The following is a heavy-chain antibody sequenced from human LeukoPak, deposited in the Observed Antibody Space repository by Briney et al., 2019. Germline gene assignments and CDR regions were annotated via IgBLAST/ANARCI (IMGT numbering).Heavy chain of an antibody. CDR3: ARQSRDGDYIAKLFDY. D-gene: IGHD4-17*01. CDR2: IYYSGSI. V-gene: IGHV4-59*08. J-gene: IGHJ4*02. Sequence: SETLSLTCTVSGGSLSNYYWSWIRQPPGKGLEWIGYIYYSGSINYNPSLKSRVTISVDMSKNQFSLQLSSVTAAGTAVYYCARQSRDGDYIAKLFDYWGQGTLVTVSS. CDR1: GGSLSNYY.